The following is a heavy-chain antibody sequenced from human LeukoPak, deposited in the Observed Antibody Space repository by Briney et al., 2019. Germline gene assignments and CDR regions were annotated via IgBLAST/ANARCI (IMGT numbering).Heavy chain of an antibody. J-gene: IGHJ4*02. CDR2: INSDGSST. CDR1: GFTFSSYW. CDR3: ARANSGSYYSDY. D-gene: IGHD1-26*01. V-gene: IGHV3-74*01. Sequence: PGGSLRLSCAASGFTFSSYWMHWVRQAPGKGLVWVSRINSDGSSTSYADSVKGRFTISRDNAKNTLYLQMNSLRAEDTAVCYCARANSGSYYSDYWGQGTLVAVSS.